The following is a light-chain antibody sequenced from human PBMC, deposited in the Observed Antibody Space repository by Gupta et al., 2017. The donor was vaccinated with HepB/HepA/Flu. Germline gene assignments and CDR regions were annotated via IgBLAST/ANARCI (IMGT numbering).Light chain of an antibody. V-gene: IGLV2-8*01. Sequence: QSALTQPPSASGSPGQSVTISCTGTSSDVGSYNYVSWYQQHPGKAPELMIYDVTKRPSGVPDRFSGSKSGNTASLTVSGLQAEDEADYYCTSYAGSNNLIFGGGTTLTVL. CDR2: DVT. CDR1: SSDVGSYNY. CDR3: TSYAGSNNLI. J-gene: IGLJ2*01.